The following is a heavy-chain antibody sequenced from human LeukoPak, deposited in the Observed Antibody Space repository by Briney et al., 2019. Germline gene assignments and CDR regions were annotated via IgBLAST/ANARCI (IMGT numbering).Heavy chain of an antibody. CDR1: GGTFSSYA. D-gene: IGHD1-26*01. CDR2: IIPILGIA. CDR3: AKQIRATRGLFDY. V-gene: IGHV1-69*04. J-gene: IGHJ4*02. Sequence: SVKVSCKASGGTFSSYAISWVRQAPGQGLEWMGRIIPILGIAYYAQKFQGRVTITADKSTSTAYMELSSLRSEDTAVYYCAKQIRATRGLFDYWGQGTLVTVSS.